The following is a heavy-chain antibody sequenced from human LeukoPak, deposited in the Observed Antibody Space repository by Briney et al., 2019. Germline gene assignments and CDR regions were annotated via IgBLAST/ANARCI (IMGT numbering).Heavy chain of an antibody. CDR1: GGSISSYY. V-gene: IGHV4-59*01. CDR3: AQLAAAGTDNWFDP. J-gene: IGHJ5*02. D-gene: IGHD6-13*01. Sequence: SETLSLTCTVSGGSISSYYWSWIRQPPGKGLEWIGYIYYSGSTNYNPSLKSRVTISVDTSKNQFSLKLSSVTAADTAVYCCAQLAAAGTDNWFDPWGQGTLVTVSS. CDR2: IYYSGST.